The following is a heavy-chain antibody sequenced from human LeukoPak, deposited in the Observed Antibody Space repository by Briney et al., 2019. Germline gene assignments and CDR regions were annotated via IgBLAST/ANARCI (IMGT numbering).Heavy chain of an antibody. V-gene: IGHV3-7*01. J-gene: IGHJ4*02. CDR1: GFTFSSYW. D-gene: IGHD3-10*01. Sequence: GGSLRLSCAASGFTFSSYWMSWVRQAPGKELEWVANIKQDGSEKYYVDSVKGRFTISRDNAKNSLYLQMNSLRAEDTAVYYCAREVMDYYGSGSSYYFDYWGQGTLVTVSS. CDR2: IKQDGSEK. CDR3: AREVMDYYGSGSSYYFDY.